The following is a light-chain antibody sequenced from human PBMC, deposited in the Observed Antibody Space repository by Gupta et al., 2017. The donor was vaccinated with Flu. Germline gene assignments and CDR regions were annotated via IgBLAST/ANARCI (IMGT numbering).Light chain of an antibody. Sequence: GLLSLSPGERATLSCRASQSVSSIYLAWYQQKPGQAPRLLIYGASSRATGIPDRFSGSGSGTDFTLTISRLEPEDFVVYYCQQDANSPWTFGQGTKVEIK. J-gene: IGKJ1*01. CDR1: QSVSSIY. V-gene: IGKV3-20*01. CDR2: GAS. CDR3: QQDANSPWT.